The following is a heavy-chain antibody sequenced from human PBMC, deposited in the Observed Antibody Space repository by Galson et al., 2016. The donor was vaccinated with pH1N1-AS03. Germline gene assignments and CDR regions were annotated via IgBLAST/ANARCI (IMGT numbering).Heavy chain of an antibody. J-gene: IGHJ4*02. D-gene: IGHD3-10*01. CDR3: TTVAGTYYNGAY. V-gene: IGHV3-23*01. CDR1: GSIFSNYQ. Sequence: CAASGSIFSNYQMSWVRQSPGKGLEWVSTSAGSDDKTYYADSVKGRFTISRDESKNTLYLQMNTLRAEDTALYYCTTVAGTYYNGAYWGQGTLVTVSS. CDR2: SAGSDDKT.